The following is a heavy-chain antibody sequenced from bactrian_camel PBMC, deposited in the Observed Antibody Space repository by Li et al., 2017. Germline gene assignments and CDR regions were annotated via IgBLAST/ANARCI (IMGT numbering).Heavy chain of an antibody. J-gene: IGHJ4*01. V-gene: IGHV3S6*01. CDR3: AADRFLGDKGGCPRPSSETTS. Sequence: HVQLVESGGGSVQAGGSLRLSCAASGYPYTSICMGYFRQAPGKEREGVAVLYTGGIRPYYADSVKDRFSASRDNDKNTLFLQMDDLKPEDTAMYYCAADRFLGDKGGCPRPSSETTSGARGPRSPSP. D-gene: IGHD5*01. CDR1: GYPYTSIC. CDR2: LYTGGIRP.